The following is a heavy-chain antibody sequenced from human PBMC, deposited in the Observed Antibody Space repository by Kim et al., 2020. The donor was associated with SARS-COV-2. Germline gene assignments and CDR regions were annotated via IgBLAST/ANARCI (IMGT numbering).Heavy chain of an antibody. CDR1: GFTFDDYA. D-gene: IGHD3-3*01. J-gene: IGHJ4*01. CDR2: ISWNSGSI. CDR3: AKGHYDFWSGYQTPFDY. V-gene: IGHV3-9*01. Sequence: GGSLRLSCAASGFTFDDYAMHWVRQAPGKGLEWVSGISWNSGSIGYADSVKGRFTISRDNAKNSLYLQMNSLRAEDTALYYCAKGHYDFWSGYQTPFDY.